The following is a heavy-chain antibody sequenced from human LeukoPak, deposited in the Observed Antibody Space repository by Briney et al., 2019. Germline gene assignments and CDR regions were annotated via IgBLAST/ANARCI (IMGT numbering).Heavy chain of an antibody. D-gene: IGHD1-26*01. Sequence: SGGSLRLSCAASGFTVSSNYMSWVRQPPGKGLGGVSSSTGSAANTYYADSVKGRITISRDNSKNTLYLQMNSLRTEDTAVYYCAKRYSGTSGLYNFDYWGQGTLVTVSS. J-gene: IGHJ4*02. CDR1: GFTVSSNY. CDR2: STGSAANT. V-gene: IGHV3-23*01. CDR3: AKRYSGTSGLYNFDY.